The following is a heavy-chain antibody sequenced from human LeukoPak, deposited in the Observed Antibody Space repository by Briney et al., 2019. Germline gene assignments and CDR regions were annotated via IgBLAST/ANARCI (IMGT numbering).Heavy chain of an antibody. V-gene: IGHV3-23*01. CDR3: AKAPPYYDSSGLSVS. J-gene: IGHJ5*02. CDR2: VSGSGGRT. D-gene: IGHD3-22*01. Sequence: PGGSLRLSSAASGFTISNYAMTWVRQAPGKGLEWVSAVSGSGGRTFYADSVKGRFTISRDNSKNTLYLQINSLRAEDTAVYYCAKAPPYYDSSGLSVSCGQGTLVTVSS. CDR1: GFTISNYA.